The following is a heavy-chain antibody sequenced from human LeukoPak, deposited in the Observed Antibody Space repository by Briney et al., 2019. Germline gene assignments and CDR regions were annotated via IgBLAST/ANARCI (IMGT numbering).Heavy chain of an antibody. CDR3: ARSLTYYYDSSGYYPIFYFDY. Sequence: SETLSLTCAVSGGSISSSNWWSWVRQPPGKGLEWIGEIYHSGSTNYNPSLKSRVTISVDKSKNQFSLKLSSVTAADTAVYYCARSLTYYYDSSGYYPIFYFDYWGQGTLVTVSS. CDR1: GGSISSSNW. J-gene: IGHJ4*02. V-gene: IGHV4-4*02. CDR2: IYHSGST. D-gene: IGHD3-22*01.